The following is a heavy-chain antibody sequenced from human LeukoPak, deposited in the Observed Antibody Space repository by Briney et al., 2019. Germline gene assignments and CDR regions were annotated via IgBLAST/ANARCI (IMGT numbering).Heavy chain of an antibody. Sequence: SETLSLTCTVSGGSISSSSYYWSWIRQPPGKGLEWIGEINHSGSTNYNPSLKSRVTISVDTSKNQFSLKLSSVTAADTAVYYCARGIYASGSYYMDVWGKGTTVTVSS. CDR3: ARGIYASGSYYMDV. CDR1: GGSISSSSYY. J-gene: IGHJ6*03. CDR2: INHSGST. V-gene: IGHV4-39*07. D-gene: IGHD3-10*01.